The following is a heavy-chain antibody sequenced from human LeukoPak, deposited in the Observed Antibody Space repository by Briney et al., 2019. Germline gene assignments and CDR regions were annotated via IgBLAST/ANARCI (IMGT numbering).Heavy chain of an antibody. Sequence: ASVKVSCKASGYTFTSYYMHWVRQAPGQGLEWMGIINPSGGSTSYAQKFQGRVTMTRDTSTSTVYMELSSLRSEDTAMYYCATPGGYPYYYYGMDVWGQGTTVTVSS. CDR1: GYTFTSYY. J-gene: IGHJ6*02. CDR2: INPSGGST. CDR3: ATPGGYPYYYYGMDV. V-gene: IGHV1-46*01. D-gene: IGHD5-12*01.